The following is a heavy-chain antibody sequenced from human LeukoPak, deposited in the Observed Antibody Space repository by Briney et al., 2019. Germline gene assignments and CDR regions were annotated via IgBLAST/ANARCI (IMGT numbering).Heavy chain of an antibody. Sequence: GGSLRLSCAASGFTFSNYEMNWVRQAPGMGPEWVSYIGSSATTMYYADSVKGRFTISRDNAKNSLYLQMNSLRAEDTAVYYCARGPGIAAAGPYYYYGMDVWGQGTMVTVSS. CDR2: IGSSATTM. V-gene: IGHV3-48*03. CDR3: ARGPGIAAAGPYYYYGMDV. J-gene: IGHJ6*02. CDR1: GFTFSNYE. D-gene: IGHD6-13*01.